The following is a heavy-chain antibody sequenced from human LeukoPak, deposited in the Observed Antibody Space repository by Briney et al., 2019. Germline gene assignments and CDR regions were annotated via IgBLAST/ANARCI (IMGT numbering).Heavy chain of an antibody. CDR1: GYSISSGYY. D-gene: IGHD6-6*01. J-gene: IGHJ4*02. V-gene: IGHV4-38-2*01. Sequence: PSETLSLTCAVSGYSISSGYYWSWVRQPPGKGLEWIGESNHSGSTYYNPSLKSRVTISLDTSKNQFSLKLTSVTAADTAVYYCARGRPTSDYWGQGTLVTVSS. CDR3: ARGRPTSDY. CDR2: SNHSGST.